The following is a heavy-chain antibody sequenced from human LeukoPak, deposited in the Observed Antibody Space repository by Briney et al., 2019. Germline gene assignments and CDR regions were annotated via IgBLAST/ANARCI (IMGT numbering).Heavy chain of an antibody. Sequence: GGSLRLSCAASGFTVSSNYMSWVRQAPGKGLEWVSIFYSGGSTHYADSVEGRFTISRDNSKNTLYLQMNSLRAEDTAVYYCARDPDIVVVVAAIGGFDYWGQGTLVTVSS. V-gene: IGHV3-66*01. CDR1: GFTVSSNY. J-gene: IGHJ4*02. D-gene: IGHD2-15*01. CDR2: FYSGGST. CDR3: ARDPDIVVVVAAIGGFDY.